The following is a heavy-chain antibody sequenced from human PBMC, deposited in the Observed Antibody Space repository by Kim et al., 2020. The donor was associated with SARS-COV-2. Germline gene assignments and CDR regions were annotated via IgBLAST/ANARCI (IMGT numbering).Heavy chain of an antibody. Sequence: SETLSLTCTVSGGSISSSSYYWGWIRQPPGKGLEWIGSIYYSGSTYYNPSLKSRVTISVDTSKNQFSLKLSSVTAADTAVYYCARTGYSSSFGRFLYWFDPWGQGTLVTVSS. V-gene: IGHV4-39*01. CDR3: ARTGYSSSFGRFLYWFDP. J-gene: IGHJ5*02. CDR2: IYYSGST. D-gene: IGHD6-13*01. CDR1: GGSISSSSYY.